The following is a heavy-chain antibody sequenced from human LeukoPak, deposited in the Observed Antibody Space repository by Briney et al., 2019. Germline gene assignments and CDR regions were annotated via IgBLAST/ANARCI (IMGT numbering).Heavy chain of an antibody. CDR3: ARAKLWFGELFAPHFDY. CDR2: IYYRGST. D-gene: IGHD3-10*01. J-gene: IGHJ4*02. CDR1: GGSISSGGYY. V-gene: IGHV4-31*11. Sequence: PSETLSLTCAVSGGSISSGGYYWSWIRQHPGKGLEWIGYIYYRGSTYYNPSLKSRVTISVDMSKNQFSLRLSSVTAADTAVYYCARAKLWFGELFAPHFDYWGQGTLVTVSS.